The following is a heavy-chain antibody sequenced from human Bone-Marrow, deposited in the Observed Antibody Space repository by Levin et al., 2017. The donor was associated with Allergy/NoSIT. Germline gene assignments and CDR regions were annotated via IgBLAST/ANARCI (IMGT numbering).Heavy chain of an antibody. D-gene: IGHD3-10*01. J-gene: IGHJ4*02. Sequence: LSLTCAASGFSFSSYAMHWVRQAPGKGLEWVAVISSDGSTQYYADSVKGRFTISRDSSKNTLYLQMNSLRADDTAVYYCAMGSRMWFGDLFPLDYWGQGTLVTVSS. CDR3: AMGSRMWFGDLFPLDY. CDR1: GFSFSSYA. V-gene: IGHV3-30*04. CDR2: ISSDGSTQ.